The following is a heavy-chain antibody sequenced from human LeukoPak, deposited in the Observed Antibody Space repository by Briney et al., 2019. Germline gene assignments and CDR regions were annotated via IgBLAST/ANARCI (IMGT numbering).Heavy chain of an antibody. D-gene: IGHD3-22*01. J-gene: IGHJ4*02. CDR2: INPNSGGT. Sequence: GASVKVSCKGSGYTFTGNYMHWVRQGPGQGLEWMGWINPNSGGTNYAEKFQGRVTMTRDTSISTAYMELSRLRSDDTAVYYCARDGSSGYDYGYWGQGTLVTVSS. CDR1: GYTFTGNY. CDR3: ARDGSSGYDYGY. V-gene: IGHV1-2*02.